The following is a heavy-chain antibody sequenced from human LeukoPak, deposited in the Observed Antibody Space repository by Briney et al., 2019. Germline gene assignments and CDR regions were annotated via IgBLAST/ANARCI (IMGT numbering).Heavy chain of an antibody. Sequence: PGGSLRLSCAASGFTFSNHGMHWVRQAPGKGLEWVAAIWYDGSNKYYGDSVKGRFTISRDNSKNTLYLQMNSLRAEDTAAYYCARAGYGDPHFDFWGQGTLDTVSS. V-gene: IGHV3-33*01. CDR2: IWYDGSNK. CDR1: GFTFSNHG. CDR3: ARAGYGDPHFDF. J-gene: IGHJ4*02. D-gene: IGHD4-17*01.